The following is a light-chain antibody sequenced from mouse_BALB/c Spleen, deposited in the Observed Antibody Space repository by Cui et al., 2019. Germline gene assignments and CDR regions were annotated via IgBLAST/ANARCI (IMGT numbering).Light chain of an antibody. J-gene: IGKJ1*01. CDR2: LAS. Sequence: DIVMTQSQKFMSTSVGDRVSITCKASQNVRTAVARYQQKPGQSPKALIYLASNRHTGVPDRFTGSGSGTDFTLTISNVQSEDLADYFCLQHWNYPLTFGGGTKLEIK. CDR1: QNVRTA. V-gene: IGKV6-14*01. CDR3: LQHWNYPLT.